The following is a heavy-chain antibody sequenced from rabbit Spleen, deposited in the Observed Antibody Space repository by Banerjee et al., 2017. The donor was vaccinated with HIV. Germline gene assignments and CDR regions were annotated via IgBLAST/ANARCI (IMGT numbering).Heavy chain of an antibody. V-gene: IGHV1S45*01. CDR2: IYTGSGAT. CDR1: GFSFSSSYW. D-gene: IGHD6-1*01. J-gene: IGHJ4*01. Sequence: EESGGDLVKPDGSLTLTCTASGFSFSSSYWICWVRQAPGKGLEWIACIYTGSGATYYANWAKGRFTVSKTSSTTVTLQMTSLTAADTATYFCARDTTETVGYAFDLWGPGTLVTVS. CDR3: ARDTTETVGYAFDL.